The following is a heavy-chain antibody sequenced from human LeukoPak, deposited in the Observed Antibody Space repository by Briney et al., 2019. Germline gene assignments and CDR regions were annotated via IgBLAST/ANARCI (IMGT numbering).Heavy chain of an antibody. CDR2: ISGSGDST. Sequence: PGGSLRLSCAASGFTFNYAWMSWVRQAPGKGLEGVSGISGSGDSTYYADSVKGRFSISRDNSKNTLWLQMNSLKDEDTAVYYCAKDPRAGSGWGSFDYWGQGPLVTVPS. J-gene: IGHJ4*02. V-gene: IGHV3-23*01. D-gene: IGHD6-19*01. CDR1: GFTFNYAW. CDR3: AKDPRAGSGWGSFDY.